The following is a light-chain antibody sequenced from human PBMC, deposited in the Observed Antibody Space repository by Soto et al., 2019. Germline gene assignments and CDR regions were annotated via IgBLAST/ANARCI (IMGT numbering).Light chain of an antibody. CDR2: TAS. CDR3: QSHKSAPNG. V-gene: IGKV1-27*01. J-gene: IGKJ2*03. CDR1: QDISNY. Sequence: DIQMTQSPSSLSASVGDRVTITCRASQDISNYLAWYQQKPGKVPKLLIYTASPLQTGVQSRLSSSGSGTVFTLIINSLQSEDVATYYCQSHKSAPNGFGRGNKLEIK.